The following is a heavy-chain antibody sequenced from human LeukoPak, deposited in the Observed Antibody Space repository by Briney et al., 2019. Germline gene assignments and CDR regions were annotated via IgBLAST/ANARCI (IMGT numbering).Heavy chain of an antibody. J-gene: IGHJ3*02. CDR3: ARDEDWSGYYGAFDI. CDR2: INSDGSST. Sequence: GGSLRLSCAASGFTFSIYWMHWVRQAPGKGLVWVSRINSDGSSTSYADSVKGRFTISRDNAKNTLYLQMNSLRAEDTAVYYCARDEDWSGYYGAFDIRGQGTMVTVSS. CDR1: GFTFSIYW. V-gene: IGHV3-74*01. D-gene: IGHD3-3*01.